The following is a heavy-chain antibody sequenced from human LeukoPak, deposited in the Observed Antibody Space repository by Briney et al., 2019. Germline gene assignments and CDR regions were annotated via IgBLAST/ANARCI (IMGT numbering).Heavy chain of an antibody. CDR1: GGSFSGYY. CDR3: AGGLTRYWFDP. J-gene: IGHJ5*02. Sequence: PSETLSLTCAVYGGSFSGYYWSWIRQPPGKGLERIGEINHSGSTNYNPSLKSRVTISVDTSKNQFSLKLSSVTAADTAVYYCAGGLTRYWFDPWGQGTLVTVSS. CDR2: INHSGST. V-gene: IGHV4-34*01. D-gene: IGHD4-17*01.